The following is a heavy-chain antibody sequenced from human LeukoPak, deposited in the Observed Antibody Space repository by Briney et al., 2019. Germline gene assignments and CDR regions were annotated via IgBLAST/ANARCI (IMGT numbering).Heavy chain of an antibody. CDR2: INHSGST. Sequence: PSETLSLTCAVYGGSFSGYYWSWIRQPPGKGLEWIGEINHSGSTYYNPSLKSRVTISVDTSKNQFSLKLSSVTAADTAVHYCARVSGLVYYYYMDVWGKGTTVTVSS. CDR1: GGSFSGYY. J-gene: IGHJ6*03. D-gene: IGHD1-26*01. V-gene: IGHV4-34*01. CDR3: ARVSGLVYYYYMDV.